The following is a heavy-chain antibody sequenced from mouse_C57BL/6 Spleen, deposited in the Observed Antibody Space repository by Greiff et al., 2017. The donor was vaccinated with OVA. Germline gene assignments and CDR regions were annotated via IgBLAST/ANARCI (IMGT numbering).Heavy chain of an antibody. CDR1: GYAFSSYW. D-gene: IGHD1-1*01. J-gene: IGHJ3*01. V-gene: IGHV1-80*01. CDR3: AREGTGISQLGY. CDR2: IYPGDGDT. Sequence: QVQLQQSGAELVKPGASVKISCKASGYAFSSYWMNWVKQRPGKGLEWIGQIYPGDGDTNYNGKFKGKATLTADKSSSTAYMQLSSLTSEDSAVYFCAREGTGISQLGYWGQGTLVTVSA.